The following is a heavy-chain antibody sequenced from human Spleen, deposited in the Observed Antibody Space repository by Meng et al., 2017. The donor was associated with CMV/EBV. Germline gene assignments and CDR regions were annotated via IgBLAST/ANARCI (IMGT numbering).Heavy chain of an antibody. CDR2: ITWDDGNT. CDR1: GFTFDDYA. CDR3: AKDRYYRGPGYYFDD. D-gene: IGHD3-10*01. Sequence: GESLKISCAASGFTFDDYAMHWVRQAPGKGLEWVSLITWDDGNTYYADSVKGRFTISRDNSRNSLYLQMNSLRTEDTAFYFCAKDRYYRGPGYYFDDWGQGTLVTVSS. J-gene: IGHJ4*02. V-gene: IGHV3-43*01.